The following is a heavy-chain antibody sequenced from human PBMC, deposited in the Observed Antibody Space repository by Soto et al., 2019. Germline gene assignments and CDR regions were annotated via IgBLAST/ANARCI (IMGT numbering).Heavy chain of an antibody. CDR1: GFTFSTYG. CDR3: TTELNDMQAFDI. V-gene: IGHV3-33*01. CDR2: TWNDGSNK. Sequence: VQLVESGGGVVQPGRSLRLSCVASGFTFSTYGMHWVRQAPGKGLEWVAMTWNDGSNKYYTDSMKDRFTISRDNSKNTLYLQMNSLTDEDSAVYYCTTELNDMQAFDIWGQGTMVTVSS. J-gene: IGHJ3*02. D-gene: IGHD1-1*01.